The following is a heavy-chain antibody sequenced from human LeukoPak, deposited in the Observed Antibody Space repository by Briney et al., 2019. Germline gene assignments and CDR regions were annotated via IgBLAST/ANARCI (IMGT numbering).Heavy chain of an antibody. Sequence: GGSLRLSCAASGFTFSSYSMNWVRQAPGRGLEWVSYISSSGTTIFYADSVEGRFTISRDNAKNSIYLQMNSLRDEDTAVYFCAKDPPITGPFEYWGQGTLVTVSA. D-gene: IGHD5-24*01. CDR3: AKDPPITGPFEY. CDR1: GFTFSSYS. CDR2: ISSSGTTI. V-gene: IGHV3-48*02. J-gene: IGHJ4*02.